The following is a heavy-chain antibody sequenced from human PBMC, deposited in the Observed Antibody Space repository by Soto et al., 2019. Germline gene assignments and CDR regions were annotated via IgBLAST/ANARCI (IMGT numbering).Heavy chain of an antibody. CDR1: GYTFTSYD. J-gene: IGHJ4*02. D-gene: IGHD6-13*01. V-gene: IGHV1-8*01. Sequence: QVPLVQSGAEVKKPGASVKVSCKASGYTFTSYDINWVRQATGHGLEGMGWMNPNSGNTGYAQKFQGRVTMTRNTSISTAYMERSSLRSADTAVYYCAREPGIAEAVTAYWGKGTLVTVSS. CDR2: MNPNSGNT. CDR3: AREPGIAEAVTAY.